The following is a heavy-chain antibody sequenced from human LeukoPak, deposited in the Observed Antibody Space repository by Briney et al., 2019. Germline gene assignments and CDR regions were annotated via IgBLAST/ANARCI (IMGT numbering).Heavy chain of an antibody. V-gene: IGHV3-30*03. CDR2: MSFDGSNT. Sequence: GMSLRLSCAASGFTFSSYGMHWVRQAPGKGLEWVAVMSFDGSNTHYADSVKGRFTVSRDSSKNTLYLQMTSLRADDTAVYYCARDAGTWGYGYNFDCWGQGTLVTVSS. CDR1: GFTFSSYG. D-gene: IGHD1-1*01. CDR3: ARDAGTWGYGYNFDC. J-gene: IGHJ4*02.